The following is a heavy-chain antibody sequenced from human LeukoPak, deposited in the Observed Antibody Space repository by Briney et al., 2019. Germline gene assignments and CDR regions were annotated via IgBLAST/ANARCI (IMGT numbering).Heavy chain of an antibody. J-gene: IGHJ4*02. CDR3: ARDGRGLYYDTSGYYPYFDY. V-gene: IGHV1-18*01. D-gene: IGHD3-22*01. CDR2: INAYNGNT. Sequence: ASVKVSCKASGYTFTSYGISWVRQAPGQGLEWMGWINAYNGNTNYAQKLQGRVTMTTDTSTSTAYMELRSLRSDDTAVYYCARDGRGLYYDTSGYYPYFDYWGQGTLVTVSS. CDR1: GYTFTSYG.